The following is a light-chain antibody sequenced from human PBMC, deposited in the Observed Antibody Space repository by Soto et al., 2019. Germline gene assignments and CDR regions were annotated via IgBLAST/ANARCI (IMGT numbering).Light chain of an antibody. CDR3: QHFGSSPGFT. Sequence: EIVLTQSPGTLSLSPEERATLSCRASHSINSRYLAWYQQKPGQAPRLLIYGASSRATGIPDRFSGSGSGTDFTLTISRLEPEDFAVYYCQHFGSSPGFTFGPGTKVDIK. CDR1: HSINSRY. J-gene: IGKJ3*01. V-gene: IGKV3-20*01. CDR2: GAS.